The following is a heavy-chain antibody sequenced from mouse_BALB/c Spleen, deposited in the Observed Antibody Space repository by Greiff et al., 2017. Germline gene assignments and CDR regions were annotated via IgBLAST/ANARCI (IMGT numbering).Heavy chain of an antibody. D-gene: IGHD1-1*01. V-gene: IGHV5-6-2*01. J-gene: IGHJ2*01. CDR1: GFTFSSYY. Sequence: EVMLVESGGGLVKLGGSLKLSCAASGFTFSSYYMSWVRQTPEKRLELVAAINSNGGSTYYPDTVKGRFTISRDNAKNTLYLQMSSLKSEDTALYYCARQRGPYYYEFYFDYWGQGTTLTVSS. CDR2: INSNGGST. CDR3: ARQRGPYYYEFYFDY.